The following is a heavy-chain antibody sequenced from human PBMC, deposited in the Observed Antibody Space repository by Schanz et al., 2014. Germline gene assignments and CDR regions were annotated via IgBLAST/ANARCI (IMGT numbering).Heavy chain of an antibody. CDR3: ARGGGPEDVFDI. D-gene: IGHD2-15*01. J-gene: IGHJ3*02. V-gene: IGHV1-69*02. Sequence: QVQLVQSGAEEKKPGPSMKVSCKASGGTFSTYPINWLRQAPGQDLEWMGRIIPIHGIVNYAQRFQDRVRIAADKYTSTAYMELSSLRSDDTAVYYCARGGGPEDVFDIWGQGTILTVSS. CDR1: GGTFSTYP. CDR2: IIPIHGIV.